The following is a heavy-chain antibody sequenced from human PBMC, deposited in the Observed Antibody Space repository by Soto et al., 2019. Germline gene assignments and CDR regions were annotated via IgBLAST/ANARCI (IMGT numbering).Heavy chain of an antibody. CDR3: VRDGGP. J-gene: IGHJ5*02. CDR2: IGTAGDT. D-gene: IGHD3-3*01. CDR1: GFTFSTYD. Sequence: GESLKISCAASGFTFSTYDMHWVRQGTEKGLEWVSAIGTAGDTYYLDSVKGRFTISRENAKNSLYLQMSSLRAGDTAIYYCVRDGGPWGQGTLVTVSS. V-gene: IGHV3-13*01.